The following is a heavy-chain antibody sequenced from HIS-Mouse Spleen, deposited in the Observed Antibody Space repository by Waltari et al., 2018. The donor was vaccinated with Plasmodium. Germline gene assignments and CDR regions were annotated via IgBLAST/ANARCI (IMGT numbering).Heavy chain of an antibody. D-gene: IGHD3-22*01. CDR3: ARRSSNNHYYHSNPDWFDP. Sequence: QVQLVQSGAEVKKPGASVKVSCKASGYTFTGYYMHWVRQAPGQGLEWMGWNNPKSGGTNNEQKFQGRGTMTRDTSISTAYMELSRLRSDDTAVYYCARRSSNNHYYHSNPDWFDPWGQGTLVTVSS. J-gene: IGHJ5*02. CDR2: NNPKSGGT. CDR1: GYTFTGYY. V-gene: IGHV1-2*02.